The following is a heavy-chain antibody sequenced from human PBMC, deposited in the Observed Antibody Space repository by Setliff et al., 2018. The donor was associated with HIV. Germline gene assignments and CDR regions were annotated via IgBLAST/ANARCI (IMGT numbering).Heavy chain of an antibody. J-gene: IGHJ4*02. CDR2: IFYSGHT. CDR3: ARRGIMITFGGVYFDS. D-gene: IGHD3-16*01. V-gene: IGHV4-39*07. Sequence: PSETLSLTCTVSGGSISRSSYYWAWIRQPPGKGLEWIGNIFYSGHTFYNPSLESRVTVSPDTSKNQFSLKLRSVTAADTAVYYCARRGIMITFGGVYFDSWGQGTLVTVSS. CDR1: GGSISRSSYY.